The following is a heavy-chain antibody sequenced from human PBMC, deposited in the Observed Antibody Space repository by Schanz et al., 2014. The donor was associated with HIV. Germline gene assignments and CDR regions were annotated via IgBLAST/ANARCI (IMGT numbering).Heavy chain of an antibody. CDR1: GYTFTTYG. CDR3: ARTVVPAKREYAMDV. CDR2: IIPIFGTT. V-gene: IGHV1-69*06. J-gene: IGHJ6*02. Sequence: QVQLVQSGAEVKKPGASVKVSCKASGYTFTTYGITWVRQAPGQGLEWMGGIIPIFGTTNYAQKFQGRVTITADKSTTTSYMELSSLRSEDTAVYYCARTVVPAKREYAMDVWGQGTTVSVSS. D-gene: IGHD2-2*01.